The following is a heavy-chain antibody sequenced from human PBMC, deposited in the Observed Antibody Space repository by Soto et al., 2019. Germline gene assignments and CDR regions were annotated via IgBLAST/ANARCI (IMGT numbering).Heavy chain of an antibody. J-gene: IGHJ5*02. CDR3: ARYSSGQGNWFDP. CDR2: INHSGST. CDR1: GGSFSGYY. D-gene: IGHD6-19*01. V-gene: IGHV4-34*01. Sequence: PSETLSLTCAVYGGSFSGYYWSWIRQPPGKGLEWIGEINHSGSTNYNPSLKSRVTISVDTSKNQFSLKLSSVTAADTAVYYCARYSSGQGNWFDPWGQGTLVTVSS.